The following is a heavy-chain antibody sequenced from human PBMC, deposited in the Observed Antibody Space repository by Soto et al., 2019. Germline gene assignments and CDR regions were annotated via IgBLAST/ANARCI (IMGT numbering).Heavy chain of an antibody. D-gene: IGHD2-21*02. Sequence: QVQLVESGGGVVQPGRSLRLSCAASGFTFSSYGMHWVRQAPGKGLEWVAGISYEGRNKYYADSVKGRFTISRDNSKNTLHLQINSLAAEDTAVCYGAKARVPVLVTAPFEYWGQGTLVTVSS. V-gene: IGHV3-30*18. J-gene: IGHJ4*02. CDR2: ISYEGRNK. CDR3: AKARVPVLVTAPFEY. CDR1: GFTFSSYG.